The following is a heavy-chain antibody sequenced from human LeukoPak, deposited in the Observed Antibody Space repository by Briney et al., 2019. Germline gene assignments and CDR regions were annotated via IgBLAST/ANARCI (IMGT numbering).Heavy chain of an antibody. D-gene: IGHD1-26*01. CDR1: GGSISSSSYY. CDR3: ARHSGPKVREYSGSLDAFDI. V-gene: IGHV4-39*01. CDR2: IYYSGST. J-gene: IGHJ3*02. Sequence: KASETLSLTCTVSGGSISSSSYYWGWIRQPPGKGLVWIGSIYYSGSTYYNPSLKSRVTISVDTSKNQFSLKLSSVTAADTAVYYCARHSGPKVREYSGSLDAFDIWGRGTMVTVSS.